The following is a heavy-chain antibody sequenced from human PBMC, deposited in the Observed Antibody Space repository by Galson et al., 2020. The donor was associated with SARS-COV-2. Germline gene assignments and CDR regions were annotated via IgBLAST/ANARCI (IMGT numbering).Heavy chain of an antibody. CDR2: ISWNSGSI. J-gene: IGHJ4*02. D-gene: IGHD4-17*01. Sequence: GGSLRLSCAASGFTFDDYAMHWVRQAPGKGLEWVSGISWNSGSIGYADSVKGRFTISRDNAKNSLYLQMNSLRAEDTALYYCAKDISTMPTVTTGAFDYWGQGTLVTVSS. CDR3: AKDISTMPTVTTGAFDY. CDR1: GFTFDDYA. V-gene: IGHV3-9*01.